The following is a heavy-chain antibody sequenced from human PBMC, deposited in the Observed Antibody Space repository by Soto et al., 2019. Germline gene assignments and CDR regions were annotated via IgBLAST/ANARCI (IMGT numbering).Heavy chain of an antibody. D-gene: IGHD5-12*01. J-gene: IGHJ5*02. CDR3: ARVALPIVATEWFDP. V-gene: IGHV4-34*01. CDR2: INHSGST. CDR1: GGSFSGYY. Sequence: ASETLSLTCAVYGGSFSGYYWSWIRQPPGKGLEWIGEINHSGSTNYNPSLKSRVTIPVDTSKNQFSLKLSSVTAADTAVYYCARVALPIVATEWFDPWGQGTLVTVPQ.